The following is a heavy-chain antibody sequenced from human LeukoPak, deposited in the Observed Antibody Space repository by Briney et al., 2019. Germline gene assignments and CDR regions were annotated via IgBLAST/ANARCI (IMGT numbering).Heavy chain of an antibody. CDR1: GGSFSGYY. V-gene: IGHV4-34*01. Sequence: PSETLSLTCAVYGGSFSGYYWSWIRQPPGKGLEWIGEINHSGSTNYNPSLESRVTISVDTSKNQFSLKLSSVTAADTAVYYCARVDTAMASNDAFDIWGQGTMVTVSS. J-gene: IGHJ3*02. CDR2: INHSGST. D-gene: IGHD5-18*01. CDR3: ARVDTAMASNDAFDI.